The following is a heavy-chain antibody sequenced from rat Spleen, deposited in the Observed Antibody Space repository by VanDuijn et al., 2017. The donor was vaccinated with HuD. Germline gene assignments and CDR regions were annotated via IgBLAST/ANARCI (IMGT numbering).Heavy chain of an antibody. J-gene: IGHJ2*01. CDR1: GITFSNYA. V-gene: IGHV5-29*01. D-gene: IGHD1-5*01. Sequence: EVQLVESGGGLVQPGGTLKLSCAASGITFSNYAMAWVRQAPTKGLEWVASITNTGGSTYYPDSVKGRFTISRDNAKSTLYLQMNSLRSEDTATYYWTRAPLGTTIPFDYWGQGVMVTVSS. CDR3: TRAPLGTTIPFDY. CDR2: ITNTGGST.